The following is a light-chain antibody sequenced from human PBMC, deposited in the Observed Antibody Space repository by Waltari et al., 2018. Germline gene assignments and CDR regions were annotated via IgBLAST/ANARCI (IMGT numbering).Light chain of an antibody. J-gene: IGKJ2*01. V-gene: IGKV3-15*01. Sequence: EIVMTQSPATLSVSPGERATPSCRASQSVSSNLAWYQQKPGQAPRLLIYGASTRATGIPARVSGSGSGTEFTLTISSLKSEDFAVYYCQQYNNWPPMYTFGQGTKLEIK. CDR2: GAS. CDR3: QQYNNWPPMYT. CDR1: QSVSSN.